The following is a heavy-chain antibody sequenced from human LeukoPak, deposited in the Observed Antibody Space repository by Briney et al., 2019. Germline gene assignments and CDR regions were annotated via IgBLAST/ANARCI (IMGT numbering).Heavy chain of an antibody. V-gene: IGHV3-30*03. Sequence: GGSLRLSCAASGFTFSSYGMQWVRQAPGKGLEWVAVISYDGSNKYYADSVKGRFTISRDNAKNSLYLQMNSLRAEDTAVYYGARDRSAALGSGYYYHDAFDIWGQGTMVTVSS. CDR1: GFTFSSYG. CDR2: ISYDGSNK. D-gene: IGHD3-22*01. CDR3: ARDRSAALGSGYYYHDAFDI. J-gene: IGHJ3*02.